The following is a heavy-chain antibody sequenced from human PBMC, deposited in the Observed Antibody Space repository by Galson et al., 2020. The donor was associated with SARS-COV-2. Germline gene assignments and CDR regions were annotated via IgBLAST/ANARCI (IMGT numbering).Heavy chain of an antibody. J-gene: IGHJ4*02. V-gene: IGHV1-46*01. CDR3: ASARGACYVTFDY. D-gene: IGHD2-15*01. CDR2: INPNGGTT. CDR1: GYTFTSYY. Sequence: ASVQVSCKASGYTFTSYYMHWVRQAPGQGLEWMGIINPNGGTTAYAQKFQGRVTMTTDTSTSTVYMELRSLRAADTAIYYCASARGACYVTFDYWGQGTLITVSS.